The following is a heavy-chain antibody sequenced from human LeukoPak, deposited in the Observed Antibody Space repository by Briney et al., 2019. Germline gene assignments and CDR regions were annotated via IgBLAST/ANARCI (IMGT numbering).Heavy chain of an antibody. CDR3: ARVGGGYYDSSGYYLI. CDR2: IYYSGST. Sequence: PSETLSLTCTVSGGSVSSGSYYWSWIRQPPGKGLEWIGYIYYSGSTNYNPSLKSRVTISVDTSKNQFSLKLSSVTAADTAVYYCARVGGGYYDSSGYYLIWGQGTMVIVSS. CDR1: GGSVSSGSYY. V-gene: IGHV4-61*01. D-gene: IGHD3-22*01. J-gene: IGHJ3*02.